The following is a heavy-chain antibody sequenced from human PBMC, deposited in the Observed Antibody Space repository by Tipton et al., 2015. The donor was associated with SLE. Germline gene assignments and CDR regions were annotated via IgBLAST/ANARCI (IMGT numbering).Heavy chain of an antibody. CDR3: ATGSRTGTTD. CDR2: IYYSGST. CDR1: GGSISSGGYY. D-gene: IGHD1-7*01. Sequence: LRLSCTVSGGSISSGGYYWSWIRQHPGKGLEWIGYIYYSGSTYYNPSLKSRVTISVDTSKNQFSLKLSSVTAADTAVYYCATGSRTGTTDWGQGTLVTVSS. J-gene: IGHJ4*02. V-gene: IGHV4-31*03.